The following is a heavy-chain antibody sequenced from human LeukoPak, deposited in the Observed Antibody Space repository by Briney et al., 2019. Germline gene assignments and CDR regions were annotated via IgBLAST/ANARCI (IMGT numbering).Heavy chain of an antibody. CDR1: GFTFSSHA. D-gene: IGHD5-18*01. CDR2: VSGSGDNT. J-gene: IGHJ6*03. CDR3: ACTAYYYYYLDV. Sequence: GRSLRLSCAASGFTFSSHAMSWVRQAPGEGLEWVSAVSGSGDNTYYADSVKGRFTISRDNSKNTLYPHMSSLRAEDTAVYYCACTAYYYYYLDVWGKGTTVTVSS. V-gene: IGHV3-23*01.